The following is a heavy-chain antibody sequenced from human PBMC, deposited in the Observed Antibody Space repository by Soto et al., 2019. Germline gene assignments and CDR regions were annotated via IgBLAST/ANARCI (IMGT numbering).Heavy chain of an antibody. J-gene: IGHJ4*02. V-gene: IGHV1-3*04. CDR3: ARGSSWSYFDY. CDR1: GYTFTSYA. CDR2: INTANDNT. D-gene: IGHD6-13*01. Sequence: QVQLVQSGAEVKKPGASVKVSCRASGYTFTSYAIHWVRQAPGQRPEWMGWINTANDNTKYSQKFQGRVTITRDTSASIVYMDLSSLRSEATAVYYCARGSSWSYFDYWGQGTLVTVSS.